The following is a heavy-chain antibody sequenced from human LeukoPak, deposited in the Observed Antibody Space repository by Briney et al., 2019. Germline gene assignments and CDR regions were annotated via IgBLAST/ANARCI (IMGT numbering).Heavy chain of an antibody. D-gene: IGHD3-10*01. J-gene: IGHJ4*02. CDR3: AREGFYGRELFPTFDY. CDR2: INPSGGTT. CDR1: GYTFTSYY. V-gene: IGHV1-46*01. Sequence: ASVKVSCKASGYTFTSYYIHWVRQAPGQGLECMGIINPSGGTTIYAQNFQGRVTMTRDMSTSTVYMELSSLTSEDTAVYYCAREGFYGRELFPTFDYWGQGTLVTVSS.